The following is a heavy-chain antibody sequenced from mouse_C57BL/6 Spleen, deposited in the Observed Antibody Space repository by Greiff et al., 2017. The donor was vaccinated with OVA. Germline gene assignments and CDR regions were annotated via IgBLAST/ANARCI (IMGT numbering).Heavy chain of an antibody. D-gene: IGHD2-4*01. CDR1: GYTFTSYW. J-gene: IGHJ1*03. Sequence: QVQLQQPGAELVMPGASVKLSCKASGYTFTSYWMHWVKQRPGQGLEWIGEIDPSDSYTNYNQKFKGKSTLTVDKSSSTAYMRLSSVTSEDSTVYYCARAYYDGWGYFDVWGTGTTVTVSS. V-gene: IGHV1-69*01. CDR3: ARAYYDGWGYFDV. CDR2: IDPSDSYT.